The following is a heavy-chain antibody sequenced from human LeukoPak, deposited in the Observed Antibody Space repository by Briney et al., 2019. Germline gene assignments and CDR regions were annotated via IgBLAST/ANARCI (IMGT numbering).Heavy chain of an antibody. Sequence: AETLSLTCGVYGGSLRGHHWSWIRQAPGKGLEWIAEVSENGVTRYNPSLQSRVHISGDTSKNQFSLNLRSLTAADTAVYYCARGGGLRFLYASAFDSWGRGTLVTVSS. CDR3: ARGGGLRFLYASAFDS. V-gene: IGHV4-34*01. D-gene: IGHD5/OR15-5a*01. CDR2: VSENGVT. CDR1: GGSLRGHH. J-gene: IGHJ4*02.